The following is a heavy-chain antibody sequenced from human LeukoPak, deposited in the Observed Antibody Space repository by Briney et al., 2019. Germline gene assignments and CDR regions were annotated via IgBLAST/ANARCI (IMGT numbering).Heavy chain of an antibody. Sequence: SQTLSLTCTVSGGSISSGSYYWSWIRQPAGKGLEWIGRIYTSGSTNYNPSLKSRVTISVDTSKNQFSLKLSSVTAADTAVYYCARRSLRFLWDWDWFDPWGQGTLVTVSS. CDR1: GGSISSGSYY. CDR3: ARRSLRFLWDWDWFDP. V-gene: IGHV4-61*02. J-gene: IGHJ5*02. CDR2: IYTSGST. D-gene: IGHD3-3*01.